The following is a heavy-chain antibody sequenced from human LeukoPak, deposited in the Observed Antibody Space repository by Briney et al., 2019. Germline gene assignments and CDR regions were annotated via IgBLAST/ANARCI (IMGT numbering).Heavy chain of an antibody. V-gene: IGHV4-4*02. J-gene: IGHJ4*02. CDR3: ARNGGNSDYDY. Sequence: GSLRLSCAASGFTFSSHAMTWVRQPPGKGLEWIGEIYHSGATNYNPSLKSRVTMLLDKSKNQFSLKLNSVTAADTAVYYCARNGGNSDYDYWGQGTLVTVSA. CDR2: IYHSGAT. D-gene: IGHD4-23*01. CDR1: GFTFSSHAM.